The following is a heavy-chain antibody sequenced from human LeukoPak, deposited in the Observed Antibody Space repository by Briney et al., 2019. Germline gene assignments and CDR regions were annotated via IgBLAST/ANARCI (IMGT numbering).Heavy chain of an antibody. CDR2: IKQDGSEK. V-gene: IGHV3-7*01. CDR3: ARESPSCDFWSGYSWNFDY. J-gene: IGHJ4*02. D-gene: IGHD3-3*01. CDR1: GFTFSSYW. Sequence: GGSLRLSCAASGFTFSSYWMSWVRQAPGKGLEWVANIKQDGSEKYYVDSVKGRFTISRDNAKNSLYLQMNSLRAEDTAVYYCARESPSCDFWSGYSWNFDYWGQGTLVTVSS.